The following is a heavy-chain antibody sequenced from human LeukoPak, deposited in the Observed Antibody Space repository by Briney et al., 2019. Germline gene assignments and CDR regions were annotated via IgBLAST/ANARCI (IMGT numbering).Heavy chain of an antibody. V-gene: IGHV1-69*05. CDR1: GGTFSSYA. Sequence: SVKVSCKASGGTFSSYAISWVRQAPGQGLEWMGGIIPIFGTANYAQKFQGRVTITTDESTSTAYMELSSLRSEDTAVYYCASYSDSSSAAHAFDIWGQGAMVTVSS. D-gene: IGHD3-22*01. J-gene: IGHJ3*02. CDR2: IIPIFGTA. CDR3: ASYSDSSSAAHAFDI.